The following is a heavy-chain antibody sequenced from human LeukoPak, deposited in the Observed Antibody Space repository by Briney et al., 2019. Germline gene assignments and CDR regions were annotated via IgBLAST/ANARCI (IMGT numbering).Heavy chain of an antibody. CDR1: GFSFSDYY. D-gene: IGHD2-2*01. CDR3: ARDQAGGVVVPAAYDY. CDR2: ISSSSSYT. J-gene: IGHJ4*02. Sequence: GGSLRLSCAASGFSFSDYYMSWIRHAPGKGLGWVSYISSSSSYTNYADSVKGRFTISRDNAKNSLYLQMNSLRAEDTAVYYCARDQAGGVVVPAAYDYWGQGTLVTVSS. V-gene: IGHV3-11*05.